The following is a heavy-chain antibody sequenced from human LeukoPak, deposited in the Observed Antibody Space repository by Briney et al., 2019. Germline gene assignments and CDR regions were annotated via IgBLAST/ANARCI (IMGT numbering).Heavy chain of an antibody. CDR3: AGYCSSNRCGYFDD. J-gene: IGHJ4*02. CDR2: IYYRGSI. Sequence: SETLSLTCTVSGGSISRNSYYWGWIRQPPGKGLEWIGSIYYRGSIYYNPSLKSRVTISVDTSKNQFSLKLSSVTAADTAVYYCAGYCSSNRCGYFDDWGQGTLVTVSS. V-gene: IGHV4-39*01. CDR1: GGSISRNSYY. D-gene: IGHD2-2*01.